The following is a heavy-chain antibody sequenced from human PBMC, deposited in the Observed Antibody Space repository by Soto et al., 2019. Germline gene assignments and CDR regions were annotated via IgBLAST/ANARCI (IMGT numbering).Heavy chain of an antibody. CDR3: AYSSTPFDY. D-gene: IGHD6-13*01. CDR2: ISGSGGST. V-gene: IGHV3-23*01. Sequence: PGGSLRLSCAASGFIVSSNYMSWVRQAPGKGLEWVSAISGSGGSTYYADSVKGRFTISRDNSKNTLYLQMNSLRAEDTAVYYCAYSSTPFDYWGQGTLVTVSS. J-gene: IGHJ4*02. CDR1: GFIVSSNY.